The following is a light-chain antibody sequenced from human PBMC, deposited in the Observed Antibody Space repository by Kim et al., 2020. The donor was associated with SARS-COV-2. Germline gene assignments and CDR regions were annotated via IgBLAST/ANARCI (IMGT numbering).Light chain of an antibody. CDR2: RDT. CDR3: ATWDDSLNGFYV. CDR1: APNIAPNY. V-gene: IGLV1-47*01. Sequence: QGVTISCSGPAPNIAPNYVYWYHQLPGAAPRLLLYRDTLRPSGVPDRFSGSRSGTSASLAISGLQSDDEGDYFCATWDDSLNGFYVFGTGTKVTVL. J-gene: IGLJ1*01.